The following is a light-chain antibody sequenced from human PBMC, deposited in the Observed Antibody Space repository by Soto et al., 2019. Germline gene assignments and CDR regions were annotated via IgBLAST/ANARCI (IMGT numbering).Light chain of an antibody. J-gene: IGLJ3*02. CDR2: RNN. CDR3: AAWDASMYDWL. CDR1: SSNIGNNF. Sequence: QSVLTQPPSASGTPGQRVTISCSGSSSNIGNNFVSCYQQLPGAAPKLLIYRNNQRPSGVPDGFSGSKSGTSVSLAIIGLRSGAELDYYCAAWDASMYDWLFRGGTKLTVL. V-gene: IGLV1-47*01.